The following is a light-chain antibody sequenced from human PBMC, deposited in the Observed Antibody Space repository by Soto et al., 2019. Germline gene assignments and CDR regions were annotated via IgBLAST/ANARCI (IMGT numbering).Light chain of an antibody. J-gene: IGKJ3*01. Sequence: EIVLTQSPATLSLSPGERATLSCRASQSVSNYLAWYQLKPGEAPRLLIYDASSRATGVPARFSGSGSGTDFSLTISSLEPEDFAVYYCQQRSTWTTFGPGTTVDIK. V-gene: IGKV3-11*01. CDR3: QQRSTWTT. CDR1: QSVSNY. CDR2: DAS.